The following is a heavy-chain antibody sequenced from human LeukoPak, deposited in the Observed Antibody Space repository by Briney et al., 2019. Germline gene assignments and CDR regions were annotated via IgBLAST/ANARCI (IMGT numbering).Heavy chain of an antibody. Sequence: PSETLSLTCAVYGGSFSGYYWSWIRQPPGKGLEWIGEINHSGSTNYNPSLKSRVTISVDTSKNQFSLKLSSVTAADTAVYYCARFYYYDSSGYGVYFDYWGQGTLVTVSS. CDR2: INHSGST. V-gene: IGHV4-34*01. J-gene: IGHJ4*02. CDR1: GGSFSGYY. D-gene: IGHD3-22*01. CDR3: ARFYYYDSSGYGVYFDY.